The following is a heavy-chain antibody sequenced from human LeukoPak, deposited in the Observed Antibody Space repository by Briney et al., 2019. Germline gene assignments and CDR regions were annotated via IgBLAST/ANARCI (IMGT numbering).Heavy chain of an antibody. CDR2: IYYSGST. V-gene: IGHV4-39*07. CDR3: ARGSYGLGIAAAGTRGEWFDP. J-gene: IGHJ5*02. Sequence: SETLSLTCTVSGGSISSSSYYWGWIRQPPGKGLEWIGSIYYSGSTYYNPSLKSRVTISVDTSKNQFSLKLSSVTAADTAVYYCARGSYGLGIAAAGTRGEWFDPWGQGTLVTVSS. CDR1: GGSISSSSYY. D-gene: IGHD6-13*01.